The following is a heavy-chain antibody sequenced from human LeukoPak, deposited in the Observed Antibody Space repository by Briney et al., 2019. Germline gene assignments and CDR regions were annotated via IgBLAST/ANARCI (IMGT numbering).Heavy chain of an antibody. Sequence: ASVKVSCKASGYTFTGYYMHWVRQAPGQGLEWMGRINPNSGGTNYAQKFQGRVTMTRDTSISTAYMELSRLRSDDTAVYYCAGDRYYDSSGYYEYYYYYYMDVWGKGTTVTVSS. D-gene: IGHD3-22*01. V-gene: IGHV1-2*06. J-gene: IGHJ6*03. CDR2: INPNSGGT. CDR3: AGDRYYDSSGYYEYYYYYYMDV. CDR1: GYTFTGYY.